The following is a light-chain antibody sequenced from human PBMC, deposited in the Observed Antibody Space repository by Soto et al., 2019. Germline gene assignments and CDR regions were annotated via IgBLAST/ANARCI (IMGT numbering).Light chain of an antibody. J-gene: IGKJ2*01. CDR3: QQYDNWPKT. CDR1: QSVSSN. CDR2: GAS. Sequence: EILMTQSPITLSVSPGERATLSCRASQSVSSNLAWYQQKPGQAPRLLISGASIRATGIPARFSGSGSGTEFTLTISSLQSEDFAVYYCQQYDNWPKTFGQGTKVDI. V-gene: IGKV3-15*01.